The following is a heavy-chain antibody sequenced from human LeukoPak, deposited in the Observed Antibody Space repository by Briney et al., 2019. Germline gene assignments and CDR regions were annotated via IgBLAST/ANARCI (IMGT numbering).Heavy chain of an antibody. D-gene: IGHD3-9*01. CDR3: ARDSRGGYFDWLLYEGYYYYGMDV. CDR1: GYTFTGYG. Sequence: ALVKVSCKASGYTFTGYGISWVRQAPGQGLEWMGWISAYNGNTNYAQKLQGRVTMTTDTSTSTAYMELRSLRSDDTAVYYCARDSRGGYFDWLLYEGYYYYGMDVWGQGTTVTVSS. J-gene: IGHJ6*02. CDR2: ISAYNGNT. V-gene: IGHV1-18*01.